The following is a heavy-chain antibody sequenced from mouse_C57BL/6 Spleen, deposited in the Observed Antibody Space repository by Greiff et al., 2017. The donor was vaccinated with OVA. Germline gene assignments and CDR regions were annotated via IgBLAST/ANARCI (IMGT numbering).Heavy chain of an antibody. Sequence: QVQLQQPGTELVKPGASVKLSCKASGYTFTSYWMHWVKQRPGPGLEWIGNINPSNGGTNYNEKFKSKATLTVDKSSSTAYMQLSSLTSEDSAVYYCAREDGNYGYFDVWGTGTTVTVSS. J-gene: IGHJ1*03. V-gene: IGHV1-53*01. CDR2: INPSNGGT. CDR1: GYTFTSYW. CDR3: AREDGNYGYFDV. D-gene: IGHD2-1*01.